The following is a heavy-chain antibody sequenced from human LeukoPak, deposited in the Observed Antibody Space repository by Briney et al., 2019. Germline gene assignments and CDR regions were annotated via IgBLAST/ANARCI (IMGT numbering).Heavy chain of an antibody. Sequence: SVKVSCKASGGTFSSYAISWVRQAPGQGLEWMGRIIPILGIANYAQKFQGRVTITADKSTSTAYIELSSLRSEDTAVYYCARSRDVYYDSSGSIDYWGQGTLVTVSS. V-gene: IGHV1-69*04. J-gene: IGHJ4*02. D-gene: IGHD3-22*01. CDR3: ARSRDVYYDSSGSIDY. CDR2: IIPILGIA. CDR1: GGTFSSYA.